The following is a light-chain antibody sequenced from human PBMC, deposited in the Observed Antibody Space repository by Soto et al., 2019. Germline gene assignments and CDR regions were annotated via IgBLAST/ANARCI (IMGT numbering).Light chain of an antibody. CDR1: SSDVGGYNY. CDR2: EVS. Sequence: QSVLTQPPSASGSPGQSVTISCTGTSSDVGGYNYVSWYQQHPGKAPKLMIYEVSKRPSGVPDRFSGSKSGYTASLTVSGLQAEDEADYYCSSYAGSNNFVIGTGTKVTVL. V-gene: IGLV2-8*01. J-gene: IGLJ1*01. CDR3: SSYAGSNNFV.